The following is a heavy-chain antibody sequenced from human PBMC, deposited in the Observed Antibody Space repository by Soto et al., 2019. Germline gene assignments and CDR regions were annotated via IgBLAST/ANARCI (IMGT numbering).Heavy chain of an antibody. CDR2: ISADNGDT. CDR3: ARDRSYYYETSGYPFDY. D-gene: IGHD3-22*01. CDR1: GYSFDRYG. Sequence: QIQLVQSGGEMKKSGASVKVSCKASGYSFDRYGISWWRQAPGQRPEWMGWISADNGDTRLSQNVQGRLTLTTDTSTNTAYMDLRSLSSDDTAVYYCARDRSYYYETSGYPFDYWGQGTQVTVSS. V-gene: IGHV1-18*01. J-gene: IGHJ4*02.